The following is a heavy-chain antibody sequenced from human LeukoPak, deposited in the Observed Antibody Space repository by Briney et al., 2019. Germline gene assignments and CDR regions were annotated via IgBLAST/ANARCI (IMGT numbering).Heavy chain of an antibody. J-gene: IGHJ6*02. CDR3: ASQIAAAGLRSYYGMDV. CDR2: ISAYNGNT. CDR1: GYTFTSYG. V-gene: IGHV1-18*01. Sequence: VASVKVSCKASGYTFTSYGISWVRQAPGQGLEWMGWISAYNGNTNYAQKLQGRVTMTTDTSTSTAYMELRSLRSDDTAVYYCASQIAAAGLRSYYGMDVWGQGTTVTVSS. D-gene: IGHD6-13*01.